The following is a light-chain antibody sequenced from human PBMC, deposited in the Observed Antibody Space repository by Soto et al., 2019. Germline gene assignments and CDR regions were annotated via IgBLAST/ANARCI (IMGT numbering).Light chain of an antibody. CDR3: QQYKSYPWT. CDR1: ESISSW. J-gene: IGKJ1*01. V-gene: IGKV1-5*01. Sequence: DIQMTHSPSTLSASVGDRVTITCRASESISSWLAWYQQKPGKAPKLLIYDASSLESGVPSRFSGSGSGTEFSLTISSLQPDDFASYYCQQYKSYPWTFGQGTKVDIK. CDR2: DAS.